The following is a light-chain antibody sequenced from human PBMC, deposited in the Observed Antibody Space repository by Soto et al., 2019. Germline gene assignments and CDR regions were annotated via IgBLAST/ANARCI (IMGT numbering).Light chain of an antibody. J-gene: IGKJ2*01. V-gene: IGKV1-8*01. CDR1: QGISSY. CDR3: QQYYTYPQN. Sequence: AIRMTQSPSSFSASTGDRVTITCLASQGISSYLAWYQQKPGKAPKLLVYAASTLQYGVPSRFSGSGSGTDFTLTISCLQSEDFATYFCQQYYTYPQNLGQG. CDR2: AAS.